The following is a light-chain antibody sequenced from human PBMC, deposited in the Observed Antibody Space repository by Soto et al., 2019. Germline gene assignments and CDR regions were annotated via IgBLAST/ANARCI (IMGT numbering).Light chain of an antibody. V-gene: IGLV2-14*03. J-gene: IGLJ1*01. CDR1: SSDVGGSNF. CDR3: SSYTSSSTPV. CDR2: DVA. Sequence: QSVLTQPASVSDSPGQSITISCTGTSSDVGGSNFVSWYQQHPGKPPKLIIYDVANRPSGVSNRFSGSKSGSTASLIISRLQTEDEADYYCSSYTSSSTPVFXTGTKVTVL.